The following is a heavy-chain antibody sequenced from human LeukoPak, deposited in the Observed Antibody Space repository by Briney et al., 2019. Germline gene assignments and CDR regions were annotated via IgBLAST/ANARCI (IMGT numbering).Heavy chain of an antibody. J-gene: IGHJ6*03. CDR2: ISAYDGNT. V-gene: IGHV1-18*01. Sequence: ASVKVSCKASGHTFTSYGISWVRQAPGQGLEWMGWISAYDGNTNYAQKLQGRVTMTTDTSTSTAYMELRSLRSDDTAVYYCARDSPGYCSSTSCYGAYYYYYMDVWGKGTTVTVSS. D-gene: IGHD2-2*01. CDR1: GHTFTSYG. CDR3: ARDSPGYCSSTSCYGAYYYYYMDV.